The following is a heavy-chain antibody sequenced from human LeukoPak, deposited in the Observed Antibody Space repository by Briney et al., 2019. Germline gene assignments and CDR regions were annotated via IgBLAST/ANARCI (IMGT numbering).Heavy chain of an antibody. CDR2: IKHDGSEK. CDR1: GFPFDRYW. Sequence: GGSLRLSCVASGFPFDRYWMSWVRQAPGKGLEWVANIKHDGSEKNFVDSVKGRFTISRDNAENSLFLQMNSLRADDTAVYFCARQPIYEAYFDFWGQGTLVTISS. D-gene: IGHD3-16*01. CDR3: ARQPIYEAYFDF. J-gene: IGHJ4*02. V-gene: IGHV3-7*01.